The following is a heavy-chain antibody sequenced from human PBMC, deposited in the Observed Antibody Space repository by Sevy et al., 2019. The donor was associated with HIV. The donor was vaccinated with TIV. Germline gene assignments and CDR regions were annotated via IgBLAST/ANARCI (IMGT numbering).Heavy chain of an antibody. J-gene: IGHJ4*02. CDR3: VRDERAIASHFDY. CDR1: GFTLSSYT. D-gene: IGHD2-21*01. CDR2: FDRTDIT. V-gene: IGHV3-48*02. Sequence: GGSLRLSCEASGFTLSSYTMNWVRQSPEKGLEWVATFDRTDITHYADSVKGRCIISRDTAKNSLILQMNSLRDDDTAMYFCVRDERAIASHFDYWGRGTLVTVSS.